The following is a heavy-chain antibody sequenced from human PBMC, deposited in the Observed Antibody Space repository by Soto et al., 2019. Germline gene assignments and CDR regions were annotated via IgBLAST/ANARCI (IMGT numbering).Heavy chain of an antibody. CDR1: GYSFTDYY. CDR3: AKDPNIVVGTGGLDV. CDR2: INPSSGAT. J-gene: IGHJ6*02. Sequence: ASVKVSCKASGYSFTDYYIHWVLQAPGQGLEWMGWINPSSGATKYAQNFQGRVTMTRVTSIRTAYMVLGSLRSGDTALYYCAKDPNIVVGTGGLDVWGQGTTVTVSS. D-gene: IGHD2-21*01. V-gene: IGHV1-2*02.